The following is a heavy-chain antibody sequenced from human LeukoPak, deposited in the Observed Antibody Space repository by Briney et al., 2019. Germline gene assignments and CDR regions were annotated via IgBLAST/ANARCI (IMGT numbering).Heavy chain of an antibody. CDR3: ARDQGSYYGVDV. Sequence: SETLSLTCTVSGGSISSYYWSWIRQSPGKGLEWIGRMYTSGTTNYNPSLKSRVTMSVDTSNNQFSLKVSSVTAADTAVYYCARDQGSYYGVDVWGQGTTVTVSS. V-gene: IGHV4-4*07. J-gene: IGHJ6*02. CDR1: GGSISSYY. CDR2: MYTSGTT.